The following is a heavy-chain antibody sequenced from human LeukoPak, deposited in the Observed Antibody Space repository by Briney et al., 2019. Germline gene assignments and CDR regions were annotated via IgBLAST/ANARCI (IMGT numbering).Heavy chain of an antibody. V-gene: IGHV3-9*01. Sequence: PGGSLRLSCAASGFTFDDYAMHWVRQAPGKGLEWVSGISWNSGSIDYADSVKGRFTISRDNAKKSLYLQMHSLRTEDAAMYYCAKDVAVAVGYYSYGMDVWGQGTTVTVSS. CDR1: GFTFDDYA. CDR3: AKDVAVAVGYYSYGMDV. CDR2: ISWNSGSI. J-gene: IGHJ6*02. D-gene: IGHD6-19*01.